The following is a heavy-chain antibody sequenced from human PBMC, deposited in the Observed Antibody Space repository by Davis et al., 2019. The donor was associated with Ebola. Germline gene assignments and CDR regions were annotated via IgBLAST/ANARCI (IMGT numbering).Heavy chain of an antibody. Sequence: ASVKVSCKASGYTFTSYDINWVRQATGQGLEWMGWSNPNSGGTNYAHKFQGWVTMTRDTSISTAYMELSRLRSDDTAVYYCARMQLRGYYFDYWGQGTLVTVSS. CDR2: SNPNSGGT. CDR3: ARMQLRGYYFDY. D-gene: IGHD6-6*01. V-gene: IGHV1-2*04. J-gene: IGHJ4*02. CDR1: GYTFTSYD.